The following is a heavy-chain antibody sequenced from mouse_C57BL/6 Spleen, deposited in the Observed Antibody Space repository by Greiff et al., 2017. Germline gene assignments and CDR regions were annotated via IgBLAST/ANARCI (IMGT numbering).Heavy chain of an antibody. J-gene: IGHJ3*01. CDR3: ARSGCYGSPAWFAY. V-gene: IGHV1-69*01. CDR1: GYTFTSYW. CDR2: IDPSDSYT. Sequence: QVQLQQPGAELVMPGASVKLSCKASGYTFTSYWMHWVKQRPGQGLEWIGEIDPSDSYTNYNQKFKGKSTLTVDKSSSTAYMQLSSLTSEDSAVYYCARSGCYGSPAWFAYWGQGTLVTVSA. D-gene: IGHD1-1*01.